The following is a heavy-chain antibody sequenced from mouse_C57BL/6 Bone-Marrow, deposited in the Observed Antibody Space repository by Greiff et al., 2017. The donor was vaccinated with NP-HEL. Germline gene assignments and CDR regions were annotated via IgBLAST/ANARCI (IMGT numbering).Heavy chain of an antibody. V-gene: IGHV3-6*01. CDR2: ISYDGSN. Sequence: EVQLQESGPGLVKPSQSLSLTCSVTGYSITSGYYWNWIRQFPGNKLEWMGYISYDGSNNYNPSLKNRISITRDTSKNQFFLKLNSVTTEDTATYYCARKYYYGNWYFDVWGTGTTVTVSS. D-gene: IGHD1-1*01. J-gene: IGHJ1*03. CDR3: ARKYYYGNWYFDV. CDR1: GYSITSGYY.